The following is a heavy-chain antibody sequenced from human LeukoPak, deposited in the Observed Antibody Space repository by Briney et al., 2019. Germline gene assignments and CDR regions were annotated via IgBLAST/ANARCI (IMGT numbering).Heavy chain of an antibody. D-gene: IGHD3-10*01. CDR1: GYSISSGYY. V-gene: IGHV4-38-2*02. J-gene: IGHJ6*02. Sequence: SETLSLTCTVSGYSISSGYYWGWIRQPPGKGLEWIGSIYHSGSTYYNPSLKSRVTISVDTSKNQFSLKLSSVTAADTAVYYCARDLALLWFGEFRMDVWGQGTTVTVSS. CDR3: ARDLALLWFGEFRMDV. CDR2: IYHSGST.